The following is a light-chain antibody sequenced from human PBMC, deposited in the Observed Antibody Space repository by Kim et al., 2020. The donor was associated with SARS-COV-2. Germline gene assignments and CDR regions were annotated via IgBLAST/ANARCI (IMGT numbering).Light chain of an antibody. V-gene: IGLV3-19*01. Sequence: VGPAVRIQYQGNKLRSYYARWYQQKPEQAPVLVIYGKDNQATKNPDRFSGSRSGSTASLNIAGVKTEDEADYYCNARDSSGKHVVFGGGTQLTVL. CDR1: KLRSYY. J-gene: IGLJ2*01. CDR2: GKD. CDR3: NARDSSGKHVV.